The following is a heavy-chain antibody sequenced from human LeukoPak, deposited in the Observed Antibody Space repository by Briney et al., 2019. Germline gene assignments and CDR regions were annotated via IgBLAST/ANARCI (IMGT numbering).Heavy chain of an antibody. J-gene: IGHJ4*02. D-gene: IGHD1-26*01. CDR2: ISGSGGST. V-gene: IGHV3-23*01. CDR1: GFTFSSYS. Sequence: GGSLRLSCAASGFTFSSYSMNWVRQAPGKGLEWVSAISGSGGSTYYADSVKGRFTISRDNSKHTLYLQMNSLRAEDTAVYYCAKTRIVGATRGDYWGQGTLVTVSS. CDR3: AKTRIVGATRGDY.